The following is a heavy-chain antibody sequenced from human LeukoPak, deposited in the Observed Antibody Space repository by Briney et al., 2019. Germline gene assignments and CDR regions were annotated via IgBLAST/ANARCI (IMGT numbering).Heavy chain of an antibody. CDR3: ARGHDRTEYSYSGVIDY. CDR2: IIPSGST. D-gene: IGHD2/OR15-2a*01. V-gene: IGHV1-46*01. J-gene: IGHJ4*02. CDR1: GYTFTAYY. Sequence: GASVKVSCKASGYTFTAYYMHWVRQAPGQGLAWMGIIIPSGSTTYAQKFQARVTMTRDTSTSTVYMELSSLRSEDTAVYYCARGHDRTEYSYSGVIDYWGQGTLVTVSS.